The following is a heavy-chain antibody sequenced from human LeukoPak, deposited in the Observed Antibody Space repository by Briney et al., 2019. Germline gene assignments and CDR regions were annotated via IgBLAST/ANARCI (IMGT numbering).Heavy chain of an antibody. Sequence: PGGSLRLSCAASGFTFSGYPIHWVRQAPGKGLEWVAVISYDGSNKYYADSVKGRFTISRDNSKNTLYLQMNSLRAEDTAVYYCARDSRSRLRWDYYYYYGMDVWGQGTTVTVSS. CDR1: GFTFSGYP. CDR3: ARDSRSRLRWDYYYYYGMDV. V-gene: IGHV3-30*04. J-gene: IGHJ6*02. D-gene: IGHD4-23*01. CDR2: ISYDGSNK.